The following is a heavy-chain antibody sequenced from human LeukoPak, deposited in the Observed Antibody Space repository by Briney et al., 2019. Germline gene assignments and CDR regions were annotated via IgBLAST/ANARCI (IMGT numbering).Heavy chain of an antibody. Sequence: ASVKVSCKASGYTFTGYYMHWVRQAPGQGLEWMGWINPNSGGTNYAQKFQGRVTMTRDTSISTAYMELSRLRSDDTAVYYCARGESMVYAGSLEDYWGQGTLVTVSS. J-gene: IGHJ4*02. D-gene: IGHD2-8*01. V-gene: IGHV1-2*02. CDR1: GYTFTGYY. CDR3: ARGESMVYAGSLEDY. CDR2: INPNSGGT.